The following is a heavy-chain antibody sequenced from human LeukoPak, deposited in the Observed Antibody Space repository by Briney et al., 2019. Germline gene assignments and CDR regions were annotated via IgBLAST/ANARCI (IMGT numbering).Heavy chain of an antibody. Sequence: SETLSLTCAVYGGSFSGYYWSWIRQPPGKGLEWIGEINHSGSTNYNPSLKSRVTISVDTSKNQFSLKLSSVTAADTAVYYCARQYSKGHGFDPWGQGTLVTVSS. CDR1: GGSFSGYY. V-gene: IGHV4-34*01. J-gene: IGHJ5*02. CDR2: INHSGST. D-gene: IGHD6-6*01. CDR3: ARQYSKGHGFDP.